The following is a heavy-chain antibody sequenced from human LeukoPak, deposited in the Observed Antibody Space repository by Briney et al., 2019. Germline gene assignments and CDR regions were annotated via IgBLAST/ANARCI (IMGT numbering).Heavy chain of an antibody. Sequence: SETLSLTCTVSGGSISSSSYYWGWTRQPPGKGLERIGSIYYSGSTYYNPSLKSRVTISVDTSKNQFSLKLSSVTAADTAVYYCATGSVAGHFGYWGQGTLVTVSS. CDR3: ATGSVAGHFGY. J-gene: IGHJ4*02. CDR2: IYYSGST. D-gene: IGHD6-19*01. V-gene: IGHV4-39*01. CDR1: GGSISSSSYY.